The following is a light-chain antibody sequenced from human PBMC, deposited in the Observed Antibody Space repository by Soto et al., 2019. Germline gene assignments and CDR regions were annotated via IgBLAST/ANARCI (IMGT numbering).Light chain of an antibody. CDR3: ATWDDSLNGPV. J-gene: IGLJ2*01. CDR2: SNN. CDR1: SSNIGSNT. Sequence: QAVVTQPPSASGTPGQRVTISCSGSSSNIGSNTVNWYHQLPGTAPKLLIHSNNQRPSGVPDRFSGSKSGTSASLAISGLQSEDEADYYCATWDDSLNGPVFGGGTQLTVL. V-gene: IGLV1-44*01.